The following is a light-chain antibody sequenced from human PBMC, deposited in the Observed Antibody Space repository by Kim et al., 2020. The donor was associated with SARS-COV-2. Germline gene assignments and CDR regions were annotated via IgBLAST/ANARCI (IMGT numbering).Light chain of an antibody. CDR3: QVWDSGSVHPVV. V-gene: IGLV3-21*04. CDR1: NIGSRS. J-gene: IGLJ2*01. CDR2: YDT. Sequence: PGQTASINCVGTNIGSRSVHWYQQKPGQAPMMVISYDTARPSGIPERFSGSNSGNTATLTISRVEAGDEADYYCQVWDSGSVHPVVFGGGTKVTVL.